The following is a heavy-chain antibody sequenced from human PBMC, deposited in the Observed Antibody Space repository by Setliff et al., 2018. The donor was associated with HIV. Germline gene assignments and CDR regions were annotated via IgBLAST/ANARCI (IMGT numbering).Heavy chain of an antibody. CDR2: VIPILGQA. V-gene: IGHV1-69*02. CDR3: ARSSIAAAGAYYYYMDV. Sequence: EASVKVSCKASGGTFISYTINWVRQAPGQGLEWMGRVIPILGQANYAQKFQGRVTIAADKSTSTAYMELSSLRSEDTAVYYCARSSIAAAGAYYYYMDVWGKGTTVTVSS. CDR1: GGTFISYT. J-gene: IGHJ6*03. D-gene: IGHD6-13*01.